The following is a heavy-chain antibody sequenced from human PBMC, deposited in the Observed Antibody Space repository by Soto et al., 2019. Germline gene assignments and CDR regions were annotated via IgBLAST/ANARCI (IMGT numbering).Heavy chain of an antibody. CDR3: ARGDYNFWSGYSIRPPADY. Sequence: HGESLKISCKGSGYSFTSYWIGWVRQMPGKGLEWMGIIYPGDSDTRYSPSFQGQVTISADKSISTAYLQWSSLKASDTAMYYCARGDYNFWSGYSIRPPADYWGQGTLVTVSS. D-gene: IGHD3-3*01. V-gene: IGHV5-51*01. CDR1: GYSFTSYW. CDR2: IYPGDSDT. J-gene: IGHJ4*02.